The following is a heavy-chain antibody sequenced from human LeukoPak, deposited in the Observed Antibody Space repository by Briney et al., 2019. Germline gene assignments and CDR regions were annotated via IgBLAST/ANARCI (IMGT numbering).Heavy chain of an antibody. V-gene: IGHV3-11*06. D-gene: IGHD6-19*01. CDR1: GFTFSDYY. CDR2: ISSSSSYI. CDR3: AREGSSGWPFGDY. Sequence: GGSLRLSCAASGFTFSDYYMSWIRQAPGKGLEWVSSISSSSSYIYYADSVKGRFTISRDNAKNSLYLQMNSLRAEDTAVSYCAREGSSGWPFGDYWGQGTLVTVSS. J-gene: IGHJ4*02.